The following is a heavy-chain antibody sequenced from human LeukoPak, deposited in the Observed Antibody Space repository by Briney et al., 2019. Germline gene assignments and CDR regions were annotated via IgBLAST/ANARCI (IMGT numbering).Heavy chain of an antibody. V-gene: IGHV3-30*19. D-gene: IGHD2-2*01. CDR2: ISYDGSNK. CDR3: ASDIVVVPAEDWFDP. Sequence: GGSLRLSCAASGFTFSSYGMHWVRQAPGKGLEWVAVISYDGSNKYYADSVKGRFTISRDNSKNTLYLQMNSLRAEDTAVYYCASDIVVVPAEDWFDPWGQGTLVTVSS. J-gene: IGHJ5*02. CDR1: GFTFSSYG.